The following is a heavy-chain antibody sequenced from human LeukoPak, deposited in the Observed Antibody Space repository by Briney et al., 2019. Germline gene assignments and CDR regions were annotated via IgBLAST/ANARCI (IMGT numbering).Heavy chain of an antibody. Sequence: ASVKVSCKASGYPFTAYYMHWVRQAPGQGLEWMGYINLNSGGTNYAQKFLDRLTMTRDTSICTAYMELSGLRSDDTAVYYCARDEAASRLNSFDYWGQGTLVTVSS. D-gene: IGHD6-6*01. J-gene: IGHJ4*02. CDR2: INLNSGGT. CDR1: GYPFTAYY. V-gene: IGHV1-2*02. CDR3: ARDEAASRLNSFDY.